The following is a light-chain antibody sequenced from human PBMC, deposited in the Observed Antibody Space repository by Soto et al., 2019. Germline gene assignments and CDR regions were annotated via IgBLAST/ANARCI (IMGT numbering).Light chain of an antibody. CDR3: QHYNSYSEA. J-gene: IGKJ1*01. CDR2: KAS. Sequence: IHMTRAPSTLSASVPYRFTMTSRASQTISSWLDWYQQKPGKAPKLLIYKASTLKSGVPSRFSGSGSGTEFTLTISSLQPDDFATYYCQHYNSYSEAFGQGTKVDIK. V-gene: IGKV1-5*03. CDR1: QTISSW.